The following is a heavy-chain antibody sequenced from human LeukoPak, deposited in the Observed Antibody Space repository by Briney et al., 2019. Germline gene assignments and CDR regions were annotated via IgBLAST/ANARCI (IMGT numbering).Heavy chain of an antibody. Sequence: SETLSLTCSVSGGSINSYYWTWIRQPPGKGLEWVGYISYSGSTNYSPSLKSRVAMSLDTSKNQFSLKLSSVTAADTAVYYCARAPRWYQSDCCGQGTLVTVSS. J-gene: IGHJ4*02. D-gene: IGHD4-23*01. V-gene: IGHV4-59*01. CDR2: ISYSGST. CDR3: ARAPRWYQSDC. CDR1: GGSINSYY.